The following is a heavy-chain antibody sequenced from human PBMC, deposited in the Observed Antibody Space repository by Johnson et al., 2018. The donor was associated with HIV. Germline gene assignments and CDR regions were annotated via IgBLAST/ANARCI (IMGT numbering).Heavy chain of an antibody. Sequence: VQLVESGGGLVQPGRSLRLSCAASGFTFDDYAMHWVRQAPGKGLEWVSGISWNSGSIGYADSVKGRFTISRDNSKNTLYLEMNSRRAEDTAVYYCARKKATVFSTTSTNYAFDIWGQGTMVTVSS. CDR2: ISWNSGSI. V-gene: IGHV3-9*01. CDR1: GFTFDDYA. D-gene: IGHD1-1*01. CDR3: ARKKATVFSTTSTNYAFDI. J-gene: IGHJ3*02.